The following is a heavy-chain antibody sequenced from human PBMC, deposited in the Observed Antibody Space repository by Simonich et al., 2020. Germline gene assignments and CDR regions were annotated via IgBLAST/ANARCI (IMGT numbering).Heavy chain of an antibody. V-gene: IGHV3-7*01. J-gene: IGHJ6*03. D-gene: IGHD7-27*01. CDR1: GFTFSSYW. Sequence: EVQLVESGGGLVQPGGSLRLSCAASGFTFSSYWMSWVRQAPGKGLEWVANIKQDGSGKYYVDSVKGRFTISRDNAKNSLYLKMNSLRAEDTAVYYCARDGLGTAYYYYMDVWGKGTTVTVSS. CDR3: ARDGLGTAYYYYMDV. CDR2: IKQDGSGK.